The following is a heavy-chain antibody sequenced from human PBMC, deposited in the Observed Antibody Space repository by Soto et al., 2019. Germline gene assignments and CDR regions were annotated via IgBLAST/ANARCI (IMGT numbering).Heavy chain of an antibody. D-gene: IGHD5-12*01. Sequence: QVQLVQSGAEVKKPGSSVKVSCKASGGTFSSYAISWVRQAPGQGLEWMGGIIPIFGTANYAQKFQGRVTITAVESTSTAYMEMSRLRSEETAVYYCARCGYSGYDSSDYWGQGTLVTVSS. CDR3: ARCGYSGYDSSDY. V-gene: IGHV1-69*01. CDR2: IIPIFGTA. J-gene: IGHJ4*02. CDR1: GGTFSSYA.